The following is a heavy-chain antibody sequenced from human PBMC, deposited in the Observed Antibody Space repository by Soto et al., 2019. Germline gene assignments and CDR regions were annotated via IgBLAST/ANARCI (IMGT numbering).Heavy chain of an antibody. CDR2: IIPILGIA. Sequence: SVKVSCKASGGTFSSYTISWVRQAPGQGLEWMGRIIPILGIANYAQKFQGRVTITADKSTSTAYMELSSPRSEDTAVYYCATERVGDGYYHYYYMDVWGKGTTVTSP. J-gene: IGHJ6*03. D-gene: IGHD3-16*01. CDR3: ATERVGDGYYHYYYMDV. V-gene: IGHV1-69*04. CDR1: GGTFSSYT.